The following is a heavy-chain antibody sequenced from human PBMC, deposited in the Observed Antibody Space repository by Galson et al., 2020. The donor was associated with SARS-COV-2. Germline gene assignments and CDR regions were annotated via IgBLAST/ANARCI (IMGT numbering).Heavy chain of an antibody. CDR3: ARRHYFDWYFDL. CDR2: IYPGDSDT. Sequence: GESLKISCKGSGYSFTSHWIAWVRQMPGKGLEWMRNIYPGDSDTRYSPSFQGQVTISADKSISTAYLQWSSLKASDTAMYYCARRHYFDWYFDLWGRGTRVSVSS. J-gene: IGHJ2*01. CDR1: GYSFTSHW. V-gene: IGHV5-51*01. D-gene: IGHD3-10*01.